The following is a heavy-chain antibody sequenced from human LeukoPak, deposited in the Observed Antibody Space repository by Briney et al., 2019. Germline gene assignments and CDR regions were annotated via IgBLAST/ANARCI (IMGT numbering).Heavy chain of an antibody. Sequence: SETLSLTCAVYGGSFSGYYWSWIRQPPGKGLEWIGEINHSGSTNYNPSLKSRVTISVDTSKNQFSLKLSSVTAADTTVYYCARGRYSSSWKYYFDYWGQGTLVTVSS. J-gene: IGHJ4*02. V-gene: IGHV4-34*01. CDR2: INHSGST. CDR1: GGSFSGYY. D-gene: IGHD6-13*01. CDR3: ARGRYSSSWKYYFDY.